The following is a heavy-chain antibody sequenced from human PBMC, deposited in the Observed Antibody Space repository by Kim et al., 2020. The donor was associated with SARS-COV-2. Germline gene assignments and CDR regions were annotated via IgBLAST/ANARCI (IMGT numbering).Heavy chain of an antibody. V-gene: IGHV1-18*01. Sequence: ASVKVSCKASGYTFTSYGISWVRQAPGQGLEWMGWISAYNGNTNYAQKLQGRVTMTTDTSTSTAYMELRSLRSDDTAVYYCARGGAVLLWFGEPWRYGMDVWGQGTTVTVSS. CDR3: ARGGAVLLWFGEPWRYGMDV. D-gene: IGHD3-10*01. CDR2: ISAYNGNT. J-gene: IGHJ6*02. CDR1: GYTFTSYG.